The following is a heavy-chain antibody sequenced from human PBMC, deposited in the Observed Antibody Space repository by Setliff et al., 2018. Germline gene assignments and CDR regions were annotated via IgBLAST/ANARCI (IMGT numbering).Heavy chain of an antibody. CDR2: IYYRGDT. CDR1: GASINSLSW. J-gene: IGHJ4*02. V-gene: IGHV4-4*02. D-gene: IGHD1-1*01. CDR3: ARTGTYRYFDY. Sequence: SETLSLTCTVSGASINSLSWWSWVRQPPGKGLEWIGEIYYRGDTYYNASLKGRLTISVDTAQNQFSLRLTSVTAADTAVYYCARTGTYRYFDYWGQGALVTVSS.